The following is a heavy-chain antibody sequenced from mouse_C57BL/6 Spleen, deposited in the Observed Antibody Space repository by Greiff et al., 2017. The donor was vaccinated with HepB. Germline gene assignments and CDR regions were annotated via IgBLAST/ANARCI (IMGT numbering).Heavy chain of an antibody. CDR1: GYTFTSYW. J-gene: IGHJ1*03. D-gene: IGHD1-1*01. V-gene: IGHV1-53*01. Sequence: QVQLQQPGTELVKPGASVKLSCKASGYTFTSYWMHWVKQRPGQGLEWLGNINPRNGGTNYNEKFKSKATLTVDKSSSTAYMQLSSLTSEDSAVYYCARRVVAFYWYFDVWGTGTTVTVSS. CDR3: ARRVVAFYWYFDV. CDR2: INPRNGGT.